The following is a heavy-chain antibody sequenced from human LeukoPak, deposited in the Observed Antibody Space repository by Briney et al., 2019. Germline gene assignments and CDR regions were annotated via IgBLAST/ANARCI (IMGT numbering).Heavy chain of an antibody. CDR1: GFTFSSYA. Sequence: PGGSLRLSCAASGFTFSSYAMHWVRQAPGKGLEWVAVISYDGSNKYYADSVKGRFTISRDNSKNTLYLQMNSLRAEDTAVYYCARENDGYYMDVWGKGTTVTVSS. CDR2: ISYDGSNK. V-gene: IGHV3-30-3*01. J-gene: IGHJ6*03. CDR3: ARENDGYYMDV. D-gene: IGHD1-1*01.